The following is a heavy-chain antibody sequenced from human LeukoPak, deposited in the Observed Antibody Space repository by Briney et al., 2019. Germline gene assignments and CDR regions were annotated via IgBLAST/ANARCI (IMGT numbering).Heavy chain of an antibody. D-gene: IGHD3-22*01. Sequence: SVKVSCKASGGTFSSYAISWVRQAPGQGLGWMGGIIPIFGTANYAQKFQGRVTITADESTSTAYMELSSLRSEDTAVYYCARGGDSITMILNWFDPWGQGTLVTVSS. V-gene: IGHV1-69*13. CDR2: IIPIFGTA. CDR3: ARGGDSITMILNWFDP. CDR1: GGTFSSYA. J-gene: IGHJ5*02.